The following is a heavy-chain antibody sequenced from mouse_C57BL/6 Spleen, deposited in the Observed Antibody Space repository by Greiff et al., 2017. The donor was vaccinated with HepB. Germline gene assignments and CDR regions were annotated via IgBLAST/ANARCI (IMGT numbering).Heavy chain of an antibody. V-gene: IGHV14-4*01. D-gene: IGHD1-1*01. CDR3: TKSPDYYGSPFAY. J-gene: IGHJ3*01. CDR2: IDPENGDT. Sequence: EVQLQQSGAELVRPGASVKLSCTASGFNIKDDYMHWVKQRPEQGLEWIGWIDPENGDTEYASKFQGKATITADTSSNTAYLQLSSLTSEDTAVYYCTKSPDYYGSPFAYWGQGTLVTVSA. CDR1: GFNIKDDY.